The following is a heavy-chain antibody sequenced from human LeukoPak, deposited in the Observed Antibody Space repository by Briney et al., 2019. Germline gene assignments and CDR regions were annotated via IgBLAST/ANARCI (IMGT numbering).Heavy chain of an antibody. CDR2: ISAFNGNT. D-gene: IGHD4-17*01. CDR1: GYTFTTYG. CDR3: AAHDYGDYPYYFDY. V-gene: IGHV1-18*01. Sequence: ASVKVSCKASGYTFTTYGISWVRQAPGQGREWMGWISAFNGNTNDAQKLQGRVTMTTDTSTSTAYMELRSLRSDDTDVYYCAAHDYGDYPYYFDYWGQGTLVTVSS. J-gene: IGHJ4*02.